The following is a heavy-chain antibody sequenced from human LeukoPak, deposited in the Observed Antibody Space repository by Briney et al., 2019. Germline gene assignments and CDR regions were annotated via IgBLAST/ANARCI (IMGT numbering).Heavy chain of an antibody. D-gene: IGHD5-18*01. CDR2: IIPIFGTA. CDR1: GGPFSSYA. V-gene: IGHV1-69*05. J-gene: IGHJ3*02. Sequence: SVKVSCKASGGPFSSYAIRWVPQAPGQGLEWMGGIIPIFGTANYAQKFQGRVTITTDESTSTAYMELSSLRSQYTAVYYCVRAGYSYGSEYAFDIWAKGTMVTVSS. CDR3: VRAGYSYGSEYAFDI.